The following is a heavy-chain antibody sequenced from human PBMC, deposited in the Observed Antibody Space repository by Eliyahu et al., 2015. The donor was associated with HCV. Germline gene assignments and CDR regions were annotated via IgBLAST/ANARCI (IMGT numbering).Heavy chain of an antibody. J-gene: IGHJ4*02. CDR3: AKAPSGSYINWGTAYFDS. Sequence: EVQLLESGGNLVQPGGSLXXSCXXSGFSLSSHAMXWVRQAPGKGLXWGSAITNLGGSTYYAXSVKGRFTISRDNSKNTLFLQMNSLRADDTAVYFCAKAPSGSYINWGTAYFDSWGQGTLVTVSS. CDR1: GFSLSSHA. D-gene: IGHD7-27*01. V-gene: IGHV3-23*01. CDR2: ITNLGGST.